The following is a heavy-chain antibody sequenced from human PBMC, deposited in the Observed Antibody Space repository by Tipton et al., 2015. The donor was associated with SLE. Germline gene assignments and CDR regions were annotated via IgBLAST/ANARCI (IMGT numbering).Heavy chain of an antibody. D-gene: IGHD3-10*01. J-gene: IGHJ3*02. CDR2: IHYSGST. V-gene: IGHV4-59*01. Sequence: TLSLTCTVSGGSISSYSWSWIRQPPGKGLEWLGYIHYSGSTNYNPSLKSRVTISVDASKSHFSLELSSVTAADTAVYYCARGGWGAFDIWGQGTMVTVSS. CDR1: GGSISSYS. CDR3: ARGGWGAFDI.